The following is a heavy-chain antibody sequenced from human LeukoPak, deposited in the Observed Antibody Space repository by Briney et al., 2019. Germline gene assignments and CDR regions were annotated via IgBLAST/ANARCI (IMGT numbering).Heavy chain of an antibody. CDR2: INCKSGAT. V-gene: IGHV1-2*02. CDR3: ARLSPLPDH. J-gene: IGHJ4*02. Sequence: GASVKVSCKTFGYTFTGYYMHWVRQAPGQGLEWMGWINCKSGATNYAQRFQGRVTMTRDTSTRTAYMELSRLGSDDTVVYYCARLSPLPDHWGQGTLVTVSS. CDR1: GYTFTGYY.